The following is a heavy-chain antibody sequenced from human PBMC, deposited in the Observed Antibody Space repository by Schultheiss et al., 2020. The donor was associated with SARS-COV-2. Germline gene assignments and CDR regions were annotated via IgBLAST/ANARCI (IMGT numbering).Heavy chain of an antibody. CDR1: GYTFTSYY. Sequence: ASVKVSCKASGYTFTSYYMHWVRQAPGQGLEWMGIINPSGGSTSYAQKFQGRVTMTRDTSTSTVYMELSSLRSEDTALYYCARDYGYCGEGTCYSDFWGQGTLVTVSS. V-gene: IGHV1-46*01. CDR2: INPSGGST. D-gene: IGHD2-15*01. CDR3: ARDYGYCGEGTCYSDF. J-gene: IGHJ4*02.